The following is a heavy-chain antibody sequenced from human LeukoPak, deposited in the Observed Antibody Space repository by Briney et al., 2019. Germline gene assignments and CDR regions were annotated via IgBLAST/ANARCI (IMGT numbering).Heavy chain of an antibody. CDR2: IYYSGST. D-gene: IGHD3-22*01. CDR3: ARGRDYYDRPFDY. CDR1: GGSISSYY. J-gene: IGHJ4*02. Sequence: SETLSLTCTVSGGSISSYYWSWIRQPRGMGLEWMGYIYYSGSTNYSPSLKSRVTISVDTSKNQFSLKLSSVTAADTAVYYCARGRDYYDRPFDYWGQGTLVTVSS. V-gene: IGHV4-59*01.